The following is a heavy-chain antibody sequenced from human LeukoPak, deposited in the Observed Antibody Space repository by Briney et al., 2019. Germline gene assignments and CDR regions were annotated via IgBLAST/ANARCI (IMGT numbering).Heavy chain of an antibody. Sequence: PGGSLRLSCAASGFTFSNYAMHWVRQAPGKGLEWVAVISYDVSNKHYADSVKGRFTISRDNSKNTLFLQMSSLRAEDTAVYYCASPVGATYSSFDHWGQGTLGTVSS. CDR1: GFTFSNYA. CDR2: ISYDVSNK. D-gene: IGHD2-15*01. CDR3: ASPVGATYSSFDH. J-gene: IGHJ4*02. V-gene: IGHV3-30-3*01.